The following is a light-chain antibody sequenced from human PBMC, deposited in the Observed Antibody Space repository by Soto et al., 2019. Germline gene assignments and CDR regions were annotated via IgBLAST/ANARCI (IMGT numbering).Light chain of an antibody. V-gene: IGLV1-44*01. J-gene: IGLJ2*01. CDR2: RNT. CDR1: TSNIGSDT. Sequence: QSVLTQPPSASGTPGQRVTISCSGSTSNIGSDTVNWYQQLPRTAPKLLIYRNTQRHSGVPDRFSGSKSGATAALAISGLQSEDGADYYCASWDDSLDVVVFGGGTKLTVL. CDR3: ASWDDSLDVVV.